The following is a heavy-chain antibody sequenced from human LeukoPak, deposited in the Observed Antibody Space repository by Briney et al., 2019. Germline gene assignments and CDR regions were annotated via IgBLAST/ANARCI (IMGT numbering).Heavy chain of an antibody. CDR2: ISIGSTLK. V-gene: IGHV3-21*01. J-gene: IGHJ4*02. Sequence: PGGSLRLSCAASGFTFSTYSMNWVRQAPGKGLEWVSSISIGSTLKYYGDSVEGRFTISRDDSKNTLYLQMNSLRVEDTAVYYCARASAAADYWGQGTLVTVSS. D-gene: IGHD6-13*01. CDR1: GFTFSTYS. CDR3: ARASAAADY.